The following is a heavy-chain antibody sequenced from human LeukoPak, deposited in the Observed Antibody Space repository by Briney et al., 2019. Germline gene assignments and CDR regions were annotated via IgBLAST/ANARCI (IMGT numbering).Heavy chain of an antibody. V-gene: IGHV3-48*02. CDR1: GYIFSNYS. CDR2: ISSRSSSI. CDR3: ARVIRRFGEFSSDY. J-gene: IGHJ4*02. Sequence: GGSLRLSCVVSGYIFSNYSINGVRRARGKGLEWFLYISSRSSSIYYLDSVKGRFTISRDNAKNSLYLQMNSLRDEDKAVYYCARVIRRFGEFSSDYWGQGTLVTVSS. D-gene: IGHD3-10*01.